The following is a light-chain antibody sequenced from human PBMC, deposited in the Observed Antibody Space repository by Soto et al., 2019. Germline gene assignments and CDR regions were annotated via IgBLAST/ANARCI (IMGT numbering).Light chain of an antibody. Sequence: EIVLTQSPATLSLSPGERATPSCRASQSVGSYLAWFQQRPGQAPRLVIHDASKRATGIPARFSGSGSGTDFSLTISGLEPEDFAVYYCQQRDNWPFTFGPGTTVDIK. CDR2: DAS. V-gene: IGKV3-11*01. CDR1: QSVGSY. CDR3: QQRDNWPFT. J-gene: IGKJ3*01.